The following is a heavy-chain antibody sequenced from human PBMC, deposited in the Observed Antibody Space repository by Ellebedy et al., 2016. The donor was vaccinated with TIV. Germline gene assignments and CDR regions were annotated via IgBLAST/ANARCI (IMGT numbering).Heavy chain of an antibody. D-gene: IGHD4-23*01. CDR2: ITNTGSHT. CDR3: ARDPVGVGPAFDV. CDR1: GFIFGDYY. Sequence: PGGSLRLSCAASGFIFGDYYMSWVRQAPGKGLEWVSYITNTGSHTYYADSVKGRFTVARDSAQNSVYLQMNSLRAEDTAIYFCARDPVGVGPAFDVWGQGTMVTVSS. J-gene: IGHJ3*01. V-gene: IGHV3-11*01.